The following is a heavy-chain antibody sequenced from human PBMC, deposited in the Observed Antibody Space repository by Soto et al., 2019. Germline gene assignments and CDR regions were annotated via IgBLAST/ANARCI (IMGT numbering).Heavy chain of an antibody. Sequence: SETLSLTCTVSGGSISSYHWSWIRQPAGKGLEWIGRIYTSGSTNYNPSLKSRVTMSVDTSKNQFSLKLSSVTAADTAVYYCARDLGIAAGVPYYYYGMDVCGQGTTDPVS. CDR2: IYTSGST. D-gene: IGHD6-13*01. V-gene: IGHV4-4*07. J-gene: IGHJ6*02. CDR3: ARDLGIAAGVPYYYYGMDV. CDR1: GGSISSYH.